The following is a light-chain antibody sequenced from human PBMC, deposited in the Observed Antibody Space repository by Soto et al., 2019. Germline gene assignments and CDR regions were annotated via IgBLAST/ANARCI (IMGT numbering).Light chain of an antibody. CDR1: QSILSSSNNMNY. V-gene: IGKV4-1*01. CDR3: QQYYGIPFT. Sequence: DIVMTQSPDSLAVSLGERATINCKSSQSILSSSNNMNYLAWYQQKPGQPPKLLFNWASTRGSGVPDRFSGSGSGTDFTLTISSLQAEDVAIYYCQQYYGIPFTFGPGTKVDIK. J-gene: IGKJ3*01. CDR2: WAS.